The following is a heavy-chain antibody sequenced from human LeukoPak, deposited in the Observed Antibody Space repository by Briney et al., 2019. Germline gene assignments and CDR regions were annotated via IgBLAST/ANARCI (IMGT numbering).Heavy chain of an antibody. CDR1: GFTFTGYA. J-gene: IGHJ5*02. Sequence: SGGSLRLSCAASGFTFTGYAMSWVRQAPGQGLEWMGGIIPMFGTAYYAQKFQGRVTITADESTSTAYMELSSLRSDDTAVFYCARESGQATGTNWFDPWGQGTLVTVSS. D-gene: IGHD1-1*01. CDR2: IIPMFGTA. V-gene: IGHV1-69*01. CDR3: ARESGQATGTNWFDP.